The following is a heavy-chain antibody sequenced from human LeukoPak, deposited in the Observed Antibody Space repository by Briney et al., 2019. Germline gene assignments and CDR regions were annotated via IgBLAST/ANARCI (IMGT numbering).Heavy chain of an antibody. J-gene: IGHJ4*02. CDR3: ARAGGRDFHFDS. D-gene: IGHD5-12*01. CDR1: GGSISSGSYY. Sequence: SQTLSLTCTVSGGSISSGSYYWSWIRQPAGKGLEWIGHIYTSGSTNYNPSLKSRVTISVDTSKNQFSLKLSSVTAADTAVYYCARAGGRDFHFDSWGQGTLVTVSS. CDR2: IYTSGST. V-gene: IGHV4-61*09.